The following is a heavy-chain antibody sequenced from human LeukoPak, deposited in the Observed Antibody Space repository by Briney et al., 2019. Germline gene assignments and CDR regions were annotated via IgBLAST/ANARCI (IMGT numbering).Heavy chain of an antibody. CDR1: GGSIGSYY. J-gene: IGHJ4*02. CDR2: IYSSGST. D-gene: IGHD2-2*01. Sequence: SETLSLTCTVSGGSIGSYYWSWIRQPPGKGLEWIGYIYSSGSTYYNPSLKSRVTISVDTSKNQFSLKLSSVTAADTAVYYCAREYCSSTSCIFDYWGQGTLVTVSS. CDR3: AREYCSSTSCIFDY. V-gene: IGHV4-59*12.